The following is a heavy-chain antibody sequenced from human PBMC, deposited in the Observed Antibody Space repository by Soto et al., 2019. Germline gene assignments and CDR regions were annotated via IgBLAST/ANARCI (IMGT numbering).Heavy chain of an antibody. CDR2: IKSKTDGGTT. D-gene: IGHD6-19*01. Sequence: EVQLVESGGGLVKPGGSLRLSCAASGFTFSNAWMSWVRQAPGKGLEWVGRIKSKTDGGTTDYAAPVKGRFTISRDDSKYTMYLQMNSLKTEDTAVYYCTTVQGGGYSSGWREVTPTLNYYGMDVWGQGTTVTVSS. J-gene: IGHJ6*02. CDR3: TTVQGGGYSSGWREVTPTLNYYGMDV. CDR1: GFTFSNAW. V-gene: IGHV3-15*01.